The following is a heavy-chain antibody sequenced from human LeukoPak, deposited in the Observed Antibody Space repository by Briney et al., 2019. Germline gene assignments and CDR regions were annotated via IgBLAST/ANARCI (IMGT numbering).Heavy chain of an antibody. CDR2: ISYDGSNK. CDR1: GFTFSSYG. J-gene: IGHJ3*01. D-gene: IGHD2-15*01. V-gene: IGHV3-30*18. Sequence: GGSLRLSCAASGFTFSSYGMHWVRQAPGKGLEWVAVISYDGSNKYYADSVKGRFTISRDNSKNMVFLQINSLRLEDTALYVCVKDGGASAPYGLDVWGQGTMVSVSS. CDR3: VKDGGASAPYGLDV.